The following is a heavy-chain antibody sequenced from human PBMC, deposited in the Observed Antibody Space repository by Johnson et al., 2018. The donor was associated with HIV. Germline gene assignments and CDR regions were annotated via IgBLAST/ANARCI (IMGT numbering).Heavy chain of an antibody. CDR2: IWYDGSNK. CDR3: AKAEGATSAFDI. CDR1: GFVFNNFA. Sequence: QVQLVESGGGVVQPGKSLRLSCAPSGFVFNNFALHWVRQAPGKGLEWVAVIWYDGSNKYYADSVKGRFTISRDNSKNTLYLQMNSLRAEDTAVYYCAKAEGATSAFDIWGQGTMVTVS. J-gene: IGHJ3*02. V-gene: IGHV3-33*06. D-gene: IGHD1-26*01.